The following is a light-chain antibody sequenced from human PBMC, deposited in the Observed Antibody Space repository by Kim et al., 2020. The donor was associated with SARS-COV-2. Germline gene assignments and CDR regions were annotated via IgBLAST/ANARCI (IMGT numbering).Light chain of an antibody. J-gene: IGKJ3*01. Sequence: IQLTQSPSSLSASVGDRVTITCRASQGFSSRLAWYQQKPGKAPELLIYATSTLHSGVPSRFSGSGSGTDFTLTISNLQPEDFATYYCRRVRSYPPVIFTFGPGTKVDIK. CDR2: ATS. CDR3: RRVRSYPPVIFT. V-gene: IGKV1-9*01. CDR1: QGFSSR.